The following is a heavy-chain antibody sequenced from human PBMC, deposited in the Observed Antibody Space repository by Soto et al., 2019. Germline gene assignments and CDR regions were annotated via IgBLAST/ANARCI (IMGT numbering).Heavy chain of an antibody. CDR3: AKSKSGGGKYYSGVDV. CDR1: GFTFSSYG. D-gene: IGHD3-16*01. Sequence: PGGSLRLSCASSGFTFSSYGMHLVRQAPGKGLEWVAVISYDGINKYYADSVKGRFTISRDNSNNMLYLQMNSLRAEDTALYYCAKSKSGGGKYYSGVDVWGQGTTVTVSS. V-gene: IGHV3-30*18. J-gene: IGHJ6*02. CDR2: ISYDGINK.